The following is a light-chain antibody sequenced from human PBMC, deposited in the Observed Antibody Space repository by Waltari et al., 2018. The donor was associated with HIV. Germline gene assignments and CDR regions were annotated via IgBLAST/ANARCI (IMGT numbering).Light chain of an antibody. CDR1: AVSKED. V-gene: IGLV3-25*03. J-gene: IGLJ2*01. Sequence: SYELTQSPSVSVSPGQTARIACFGEAVSKEDVNWYQWKTGQAPVMVIYEITKRSSRMSGRVSASRSGTTATLTITGVRTEDEADYFCQSADTSPSKAIFGGGTK. CDR3: QSADTSPSKAI. CDR2: EIT.